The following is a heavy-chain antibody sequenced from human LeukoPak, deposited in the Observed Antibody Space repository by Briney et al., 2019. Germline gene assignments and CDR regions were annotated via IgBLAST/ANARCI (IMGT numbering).Heavy chain of an antibody. V-gene: IGHV4-39*01. D-gene: IGHD2-2*01. J-gene: IGHJ5*02. CDR2: IYYSGST. Sequence: SETLSLTCTVSGGSISSSSYYWGWIRQPPGKGLEWIGSIYYSGSTYYNPSLKSRVTISVDTSKNQFSLKLSSVTAADTAVYYCARHVYEAAAYRGNWFDPWGQGTLVTVSS. CDR1: GGSISSSSYY. CDR3: ARHVYEAAAYRGNWFDP.